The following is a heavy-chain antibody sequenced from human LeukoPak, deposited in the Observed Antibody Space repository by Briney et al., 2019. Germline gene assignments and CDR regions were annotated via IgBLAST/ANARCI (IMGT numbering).Heavy chain of an antibody. CDR3: ARGMDGYGPDAFDI. D-gene: IGHD5-24*01. J-gene: IGHJ3*02. CDR2: ISASGVST. V-gene: IGHV3-23*01. Sequence: GGSLILSCAASGFTFSDSAMTWVRQAPGKGLEWVSLISASGVSTYYADSVKGRFTISRDSSKNTLYLQINSLRVEDTAVYYCARGMDGYGPDAFDIWGQGTMVTVSS. CDR1: GFTFSDSA.